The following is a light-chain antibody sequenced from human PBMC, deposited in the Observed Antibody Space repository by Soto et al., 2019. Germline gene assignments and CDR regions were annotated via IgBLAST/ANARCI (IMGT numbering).Light chain of an antibody. Sequence: DIQMTQSPSSLFASVGDRVTITCQASQDITNYLNWYQQRPGKAPNLLIYDASNLETGFPSRFSGSGSGTDFTFTISNLQTEDVATYFCQQYDDLPLSFGPGTNVHI. CDR3: QQYDDLPLS. CDR2: DAS. CDR1: QDITNY. J-gene: IGKJ3*01. V-gene: IGKV1-33*01.